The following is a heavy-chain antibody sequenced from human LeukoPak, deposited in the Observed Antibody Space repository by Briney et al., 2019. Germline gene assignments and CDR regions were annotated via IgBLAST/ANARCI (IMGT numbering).Heavy chain of an antibody. CDR1: GFTVSNNY. Sequence: GGSLRLSCAASGFTVSNNYMTWVRQAPGKGLEWVSLIYSAGSTYYADSVKGRFTVSRDNSKNTVYLQMNSLRAEDTAVYYCARNIPVTRWGYWGQGTLVTVSS. CDR3: ARNIPVTRWGY. J-gene: IGHJ4*02. V-gene: IGHV3-66*01. CDR2: IYSAGST. D-gene: IGHD2-21*01.